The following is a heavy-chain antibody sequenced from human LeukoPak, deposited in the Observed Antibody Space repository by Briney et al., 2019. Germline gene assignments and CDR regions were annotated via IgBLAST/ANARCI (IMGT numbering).Heavy chain of an antibody. CDR1: GFTFSSYA. CDR2: ITRSGGST. J-gene: IGHJ4*02. V-gene: IGHV3-23*01. D-gene: IGHD6-19*01. CDR3: ASEYNIGGFDY. Sequence: GGSLRLSCAASGFTFSSYAMSWVRQAPGKGLEWVSAITRSGGSTYYADSVKGRFTISRDNSRNTLYLQMNSLRAEDTAVYFCASEYNIGGFDYWGQGTLVTVSS.